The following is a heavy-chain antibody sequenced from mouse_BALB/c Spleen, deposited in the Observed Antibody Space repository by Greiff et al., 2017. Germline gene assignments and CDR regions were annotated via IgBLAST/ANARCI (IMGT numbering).Heavy chain of an antibody. D-gene: IGHD2-1*01. CDR1: GDSITSGY. J-gene: IGHJ4*01. CDR3: AGGEGNWRDAMDY. Sequence: EVKLVESGPSLVKPSQTLSLTCSVTGDSITSGYWNWIRKFPGNKLEYMGYISYSGSTYYNPSLKSRISITRDTSKNQYYLQLNSVTTEDTATYYCAGGEGNWRDAMDYWGQGTSVTVSS. CDR2: ISYSGST. V-gene: IGHV3-8*02.